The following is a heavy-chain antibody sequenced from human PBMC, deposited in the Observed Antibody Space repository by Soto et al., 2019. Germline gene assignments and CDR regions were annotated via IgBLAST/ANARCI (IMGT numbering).Heavy chain of an antibody. D-gene: IGHD4-17*01. CDR2: IYYSGST. CDR1: GGSISSSSYY. CDR3: ARRDFDDYGDYWPGEAFDI. Sequence: QLQLQESGPGLVKPSETLSLTCTVSGGSISSSSYYWGWIRQPPGKGLEWIGSIYYSGSTYYNPSLKSRVTISVDTSKNQFSLKLSSVTAADTAVYYCARRDFDDYGDYWPGEAFDIWGQGTMVTVSS. J-gene: IGHJ3*02. V-gene: IGHV4-39*01.